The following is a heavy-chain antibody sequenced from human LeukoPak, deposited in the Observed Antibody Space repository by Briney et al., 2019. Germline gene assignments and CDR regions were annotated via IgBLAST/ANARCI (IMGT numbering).Heavy chain of an antibody. D-gene: IGHD3-10*01. CDR3: AKYGSGSKNFDY. CDR1: GFTFSSYS. J-gene: IGHJ4*02. V-gene: IGHV3-21*04. Sequence: GGSLRLSCAASGFTFSSYSMNWVRQAPGKGLEWVSSISSSSSYIYYADSVNGRFTISRDNSKNTLYLQMNSLRAEDTAVYYCAKYGSGSKNFDYWGQGTLVTVSS. CDR2: ISSSSSYI.